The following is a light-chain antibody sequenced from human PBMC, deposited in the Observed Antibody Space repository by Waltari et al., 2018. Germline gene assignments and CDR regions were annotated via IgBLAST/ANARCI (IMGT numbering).Light chain of an antibody. V-gene: IGLV4-69*01. J-gene: IGLJ3*02. CDR2: VSNDGIH. Sequence: QLVLTQSPSASASLGASVKLTCSLTSGHSVTASAWPPQQAEKGPRYLMKVSNDGIHSKRDKIPDRFSGSSSGAERYLTISHLQSEDAADYYCQTGGHGTWVFGGGTKLTVL. CDR1: SGHSVTA. CDR3: QTGGHGTWV.